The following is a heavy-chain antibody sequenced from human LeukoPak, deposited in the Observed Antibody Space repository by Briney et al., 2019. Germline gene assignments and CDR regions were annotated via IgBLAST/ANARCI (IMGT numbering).Heavy chain of an antibody. CDR2: IKGDDSDT. CDR3: TTIRPDY. J-gene: IGHJ4*02. CDR1: GFTFSSYW. V-gene: IGHV3-74*01. D-gene: IGHD5-12*01. Sequence: PGGSLRLSCAASGFTFSSYWMHWVRQAPGKGLVWVSRIKGDDSDTNYADSVKGRFTISRDNAKNTLYLQMNSLRAEDTAVYYCTTIRPDYWGQGTLVTASS.